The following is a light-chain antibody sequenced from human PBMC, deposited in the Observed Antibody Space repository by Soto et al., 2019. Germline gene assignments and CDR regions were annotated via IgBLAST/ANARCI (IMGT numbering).Light chain of an antibody. CDR2: GAS. CDR3: QQNFSPLLS. CDR1: QTIYDY. V-gene: IGKV1-39*01. Sequence: DIQMTQSPSSLSASVGDRFTITCRASQTIYDYVTWFQRRPGKXSKXXIYGASTLQSGVPARFSGSGSGTELTITITNFQPEDFATYYCQQNFSPLLSFGGGTKVDIK. J-gene: IGKJ4*01.